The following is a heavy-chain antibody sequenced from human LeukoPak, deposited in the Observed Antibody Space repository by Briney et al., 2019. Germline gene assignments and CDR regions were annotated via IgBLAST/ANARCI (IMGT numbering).Heavy chain of an antibody. CDR1: GYTFTGYY. CDR3: ASNSGRYYYYMDV. D-gene: IGHD1-26*01. CDR2: INPNSGGT. J-gene: IGHJ6*03. V-gene: IGHV1-2*02. Sequence: GPVKVSCKASGYTFTGYYMHWVRQAPGQGLEWMGWINPNSGGTNYAQKFQGRVTMTRDTSISTAYMELSRLRSDDTAVYYCASNSGRYYYYMDVWGKGTTVTVSS.